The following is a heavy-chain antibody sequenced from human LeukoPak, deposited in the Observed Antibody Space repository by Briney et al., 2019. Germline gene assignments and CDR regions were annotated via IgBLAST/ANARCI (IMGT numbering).Heavy chain of an antibody. CDR2: INHSGST. V-gene: IGHV4-34*01. J-gene: IGHJ3*02. D-gene: IGHD2-2*02. CDR1: GGSFSDYY. Sequence: SETLSLTCAVYGGSFSDYYWSWIRQPPGKGLEWIGEINHSGSTNYNPSLKSRVTISVDTSKNQFSLKLSSVTAADTAVYYCARGYVVPAAIRDAFDIWGQGTMVTVSS. CDR3: ARGYVVPAAIRDAFDI.